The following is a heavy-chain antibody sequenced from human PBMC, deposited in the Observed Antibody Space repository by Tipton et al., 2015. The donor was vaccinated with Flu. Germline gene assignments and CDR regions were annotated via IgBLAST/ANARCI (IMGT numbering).Heavy chain of an antibody. D-gene: IGHD3-10*01. CDR1: GDSVSSNVAT. Sequence: LRLSCVISGDSVSSNVATWNWIRQSPSRGLEWLGKTYQRSMWHPIYASSLKGRIAITPDTSKNQFSLQLNYVTPDDTAVYYCARGSGSGPKDWFDPWGQGTQVTVSA. J-gene: IGHJ5*02. V-gene: IGHV6-1*01. CDR3: ARGSGSGPKDWFDP. CDR2: TYQRSMWHP.